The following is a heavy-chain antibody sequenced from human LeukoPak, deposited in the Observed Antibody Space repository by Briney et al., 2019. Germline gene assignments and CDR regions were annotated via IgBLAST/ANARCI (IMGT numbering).Heavy chain of an antibody. CDR3: AREHPSYTLNYVARPAFDY. CDR1: GGSLSSSSYY. CDR2: IYYTGST. D-gene: IGHD1-7*01. J-gene: IGHJ4*02. Sequence: SETLSLTCTVSGGSLSSSSYYWGWVRQPPGKGLEWIGTIYYTGSTYYNPSLKSRVTISLDTSKNQFSLKLSSVTAADTAVYYCAREHPSYTLNYVARPAFDYWGQGTLVTVSS. V-gene: IGHV4-39*07.